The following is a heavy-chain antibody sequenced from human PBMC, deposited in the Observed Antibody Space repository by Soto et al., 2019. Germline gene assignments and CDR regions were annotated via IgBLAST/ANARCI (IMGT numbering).Heavy chain of an antibody. Sequence: EVQLVESGGGLVQPGGSLRLSCAAAGFTFSTYWMHGVRQAPGKGLVWVSRINSDGITTTYADSVKGRFTISRDNAKNTLYLQMTSLRAEDTAVYYCARAIPFDDWGQGTLVTVSS. J-gene: IGHJ4*02. CDR1: GFTFSTYW. CDR3: ARAIPFDD. V-gene: IGHV3-74*01. CDR2: INSDGITT.